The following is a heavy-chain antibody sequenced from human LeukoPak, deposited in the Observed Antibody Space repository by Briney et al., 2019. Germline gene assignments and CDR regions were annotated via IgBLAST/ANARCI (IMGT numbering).Heavy chain of an antibody. CDR1: GFNVTTNY. V-gene: IGHV3-53*01. J-gene: IGHJ4*02. Sequence: GGSLRLSCAAPGFNVTTNYMSWVRQAPGKGLEWVSVIYSGGTTYYADSVKGRFTISRDISKNTLSLQMNSLRAEDTAVYYCARGRRDGYNLGYWGQGTLVAVSS. CDR2: IYSGGTT. D-gene: IGHD5-24*01. CDR3: ARGRRDGYNLGY.